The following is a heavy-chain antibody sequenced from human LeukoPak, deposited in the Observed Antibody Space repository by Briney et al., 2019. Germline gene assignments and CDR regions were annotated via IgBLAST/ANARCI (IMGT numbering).Heavy chain of an antibody. D-gene: IGHD6-6*01. J-gene: IGHJ4*02. CDR1: GGSISSYY. CDR3: ARDGRRAARPDYFDY. V-gene: IGHV4-4*07. Sequence: SETLSLTCTVSGGSISSYYWSWIRQPAGKGLEWIGRIYTSGSTNHNPSLKSRVTISVDKSKNQFSLKLSSVTAADTAVYYCARDGRRAARPDYFDYWGQGTLVTVSS. CDR2: IYTSGST.